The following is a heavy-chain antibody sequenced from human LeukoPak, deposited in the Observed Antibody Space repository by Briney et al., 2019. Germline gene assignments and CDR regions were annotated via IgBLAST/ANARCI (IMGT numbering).Heavy chain of an antibody. J-gene: IGHJ6*02. V-gene: IGHV5-51*01. D-gene: IGHD3-3*01. CDR3: ARRFGPPGSYYDMDV. CDR2: IYPGDSDT. CDR1: GYSFTSYW. Sequence: GESLKISCKGSGYSFTSYWIGWVRQMPGKGLEWMGIIYPGDSDTRYSPSFQGQVTISADKSISTAYLQWSSLKASDTAMYYCARRFGPPGSYYDMDVWGQGTTVTVSS.